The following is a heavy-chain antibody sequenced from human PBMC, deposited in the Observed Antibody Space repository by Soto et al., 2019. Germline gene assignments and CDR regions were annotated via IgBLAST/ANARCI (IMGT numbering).Heavy chain of an antibody. CDR2: ISAYNGNT. CDR3: ARSGAAAGIGGFDY. Sequence: ASVKVSCKASGYTFTSYGISWVRQAPGQGLEWMAWISAYNGNTNYAQKLQGRVTMTTDTSTSTAYMELRSLRSDDTAVYYCARSGAAAGIGGFDYWGQGTLVTVSS. D-gene: IGHD6-13*01. J-gene: IGHJ4*02. V-gene: IGHV1-18*01. CDR1: GYTFTSYG.